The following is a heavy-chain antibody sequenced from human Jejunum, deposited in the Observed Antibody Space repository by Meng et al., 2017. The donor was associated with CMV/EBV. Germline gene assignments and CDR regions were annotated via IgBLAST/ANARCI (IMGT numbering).Heavy chain of an antibody. V-gene: IGHV3-23*01. J-gene: IGHJ4*02. D-gene: IGHD4-11*01. CDR1: GFTFSNYA. CDR3: AKATDFDY. CDR2: IRHDGGT. Sequence: LNISCAASGFTFSNYALNWVRQAPGKGLEWVSGIRHDGGTFYAASVKGRSTISRDNSKNTLYLQMNSLRAEDTAVYYCAKATDFDYWGQGTLVTVSS.